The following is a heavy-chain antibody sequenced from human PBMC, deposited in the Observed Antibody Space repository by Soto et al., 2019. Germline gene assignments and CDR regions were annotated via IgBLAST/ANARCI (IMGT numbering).Heavy chain of an antibody. Sequence: EVQLLESGGGLVQPGGSLRLSCAASGFTFSSYAMSWVRQAPGKGLEWVSAISGSGGSTYYADSVKGRFTISRDNSKNTLYLQMNSLRAEDTAVYYCAKLSGYDLYYYYGMDVWGQGTTVTVSS. V-gene: IGHV3-23*01. CDR3: AKLSGYDLYYYYGMDV. J-gene: IGHJ6*02. CDR2: ISGSGGST. CDR1: GFTFSSYA. D-gene: IGHD5-12*01.